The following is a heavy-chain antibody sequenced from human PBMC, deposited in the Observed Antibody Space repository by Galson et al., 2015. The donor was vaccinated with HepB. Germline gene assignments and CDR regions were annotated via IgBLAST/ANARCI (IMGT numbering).Heavy chain of an antibody. V-gene: IGHV1-24*01. CDR3: AARVGTTRYQYYMDV. D-gene: IGHD1-26*01. CDR2: FDPEDGEA. Sequence: SVKVSCKVSGYTLTEVSMHWVRQAPGKGLEWMGGFDPEDGEAIYAQKFQGRVTMTEDTSTDTAYMELSSLRSEDTDVYYCAARVGTTRYQYYMDVWGKGTTVTVSS. J-gene: IGHJ6*03. CDR1: GYTLTEVS.